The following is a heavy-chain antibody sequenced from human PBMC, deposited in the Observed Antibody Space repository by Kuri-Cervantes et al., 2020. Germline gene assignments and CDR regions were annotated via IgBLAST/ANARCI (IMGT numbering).Heavy chain of an antibody. D-gene: IGHD6-13*01. V-gene: IGHV3-74*01. CDR3: ARDSDYSSSWYLFDY. CDR1: GFTFRSYW. J-gene: IGHJ4*02. Sequence: GESLKISCAASGFTFRSYWMHWVRQVPGKGLVWVSRISSDGSNIIYADSVKGRFTISRDNAKNSLYLQMNSLRAEDTAVYYCARDSDYSSSWYLFDYWGQGTLVTVSS. CDR2: ISSDGSNI.